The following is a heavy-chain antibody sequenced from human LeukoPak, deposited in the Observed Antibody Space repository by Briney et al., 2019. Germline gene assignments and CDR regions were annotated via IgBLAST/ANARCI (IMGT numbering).Heavy chain of an antibody. CDR2: IYYSGST. J-gene: IGHJ3*02. V-gene: IGHV4-39*07. D-gene: IGHD2-2*01. CDR3: AREIVVVPAATLSDAFDI. Sequence: SETLSLTCTVSGGSISSSSYYWGWIRQPPGKGLEWIGSIYYSGSTYYNPSLKSRVTISVDTSKNQFSLKLSSVTAADTAVYYCAREIVVVPAATLSDAFDIWGQGTMVTVSS. CDR1: GGSISSSSYY.